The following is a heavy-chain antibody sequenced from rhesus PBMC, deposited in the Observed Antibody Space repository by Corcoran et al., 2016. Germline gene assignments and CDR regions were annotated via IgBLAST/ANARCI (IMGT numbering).Heavy chain of an antibody. V-gene: IGHV2-174*01. CDR1: GFSLTTSGMG. D-gene: IGHD1-26*01. CDR2: IYWDDDK. J-gene: IGHJ4*01. CDR3: ARYNWNYGYFDY. Sequence: QVTLKESGPALVKPTQTLTLTCTFSGFSLTTSGMGVGWIRQPPGKALEWLALIYWDDDKLYSTSLKSRLTISKDTSKNQVVLTMTNMDPVDTATYYCARYNWNYGYFDYWGQGVLVTVSS.